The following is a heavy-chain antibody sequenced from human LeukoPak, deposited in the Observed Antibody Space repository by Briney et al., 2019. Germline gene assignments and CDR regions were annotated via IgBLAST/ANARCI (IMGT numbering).Heavy chain of an antibody. CDR1: GGGFSSYL. CDR3: PRTEALSGTALAH. CDR2: ITPLLGKT. V-gene: IGHV1-69*10. Sequence: SVKVSCKASGGGFSSYLFTWVRQARGQGLEWMGGITPLLGKTSNAERFQGRVTITADEATRTVYMELSSMRSEDTAVYYCPRTEALSGTALAHWGQGTLVTVSS. D-gene: IGHD1-7*01. J-gene: IGHJ4*02.